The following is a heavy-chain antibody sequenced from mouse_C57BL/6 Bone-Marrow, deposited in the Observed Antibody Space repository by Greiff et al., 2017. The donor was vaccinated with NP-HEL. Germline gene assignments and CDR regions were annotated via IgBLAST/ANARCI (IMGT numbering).Heavy chain of an antibody. CDR3: TIYGYDY. CDR2: IDPETGGT. J-gene: IGHJ2*01. Sequence: VQLQQSGAELVRPGASVTLSCKASGYTFTDYEMHWVKQTPVHGLEWIGAIDPETGGTAYNQKFKGKAILTADKSSSTAYMELRSLTSGDSAVYYCTIYGYDYWGQGTTLTVSS. D-gene: IGHD2-2*01. V-gene: IGHV1-15*01. CDR1: GYTFTDYE.